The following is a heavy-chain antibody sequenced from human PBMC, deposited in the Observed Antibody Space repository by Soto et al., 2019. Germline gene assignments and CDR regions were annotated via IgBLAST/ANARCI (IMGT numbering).Heavy chain of an antibody. CDR1: GFPFSRYA. J-gene: IGHJ4*02. CDR2: ISYDGSNK. D-gene: IGHD2-21*02. Sequence: QVHLVESGGGVVQPGRSLRLSCAASGFPFSRYAMHWVRQAPGKGLEWVAVISYDGSNKYYADSVKGRFTISRDNSKNTLYLQMNSLRGEDTAMYYCARDECAGDCYSAYWGQGTLVTVSS. V-gene: IGHV3-30-3*01. CDR3: ARDECAGDCYSAY.